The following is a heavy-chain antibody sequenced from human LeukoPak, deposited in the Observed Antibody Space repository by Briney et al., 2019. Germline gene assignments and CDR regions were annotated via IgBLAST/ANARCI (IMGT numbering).Heavy chain of an antibody. V-gene: IGHV4-39*07. D-gene: IGHD5-18*01. CDR1: GGSISSSSYY. Sequence: SETLSLTCTVSGGSISSSSYYWGWIRQPPGKGLEWIGSIYYSGSTYYNPSLKSRVTISVDRSKNQFSLKLSSVTAADTAVYYCRGDEYSYGPGAYGMDVWGQGTTVTVSS. CDR3: RGDEYSYGPGAYGMDV. J-gene: IGHJ6*02. CDR2: IYYSGST.